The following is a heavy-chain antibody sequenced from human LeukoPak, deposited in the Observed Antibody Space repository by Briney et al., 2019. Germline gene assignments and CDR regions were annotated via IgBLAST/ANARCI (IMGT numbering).Heavy chain of an antibody. D-gene: IGHD6-13*01. J-gene: IGHJ5*02. Sequence: SETLSLTCAVYGGSFSGYYWSWIRQPPGKGLEWIGEINHSGSTNYNPSLKSRVTISVDTSKNQFSLKLSSVTAADTAVYYCARDQRYSSSWYPLRLNWFDPWGQGTLVTVSS. V-gene: IGHV4-34*01. CDR1: GGSFSGYY. CDR2: INHSGST. CDR3: ARDQRYSSSWYPLRLNWFDP.